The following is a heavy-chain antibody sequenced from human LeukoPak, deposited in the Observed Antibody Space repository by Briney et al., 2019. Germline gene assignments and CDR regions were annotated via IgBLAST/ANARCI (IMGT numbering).Heavy chain of an antibody. J-gene: IGHJ4*02. CDR3: ARMNYDFWSGFDY. V-gene: IGHV4-59*01. CDR1: GGSISSYY. CDR2: IYYSGST. D-gene: IGHD3-3*01. Sequence: SSETLSLTCTVSGGSISSYYWGWIRQPPGKGLEWIGYIYYSGSTNYNPSLKSRVTISADTSKNQFSLKLSSVTAADTAVYYCARMNYDFWSGFDYWGQGTLVTVSS.